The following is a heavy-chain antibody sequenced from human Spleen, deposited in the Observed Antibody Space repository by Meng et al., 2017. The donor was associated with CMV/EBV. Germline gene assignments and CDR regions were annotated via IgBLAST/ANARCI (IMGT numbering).Heavy chain of an antibody. D-gene: IGHD1-26*01. Sequence: ASVKVSCKASGYTFTYYGFSWVRQAPGQGLEWMGWISAYTGDTDSIEKFQDRLTMTTDTSATTAYMELRSLRSDDTAVYYCVRDVIAKPTVGGTPDDAFDLWGQGTMVTVSS. CDR2: ISAYTGDT. V-gene: IGHV1-18*01. J-gene: IGHJ3*01. CDR3: VRDVIAKPTVGGTPDDAFDL. CDR1: GYTFTYYG.